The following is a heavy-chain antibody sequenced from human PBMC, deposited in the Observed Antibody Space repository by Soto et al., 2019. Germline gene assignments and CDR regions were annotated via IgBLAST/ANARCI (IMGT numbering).Heavy chain of an antibody. D-gene: IGHD3-22*01. V-gene: IGHV3-23*01. CDR1: GFTFSSYA. J-gene: IGHJ4*02. CDR2: ISVSGGGT. CDR3: AKDTYYFDSSGYYRPYFDS. Sequence: PGGSLRLSCAAAGFTFSSYAMSWVRQAPGKGLGWVSTISVSGGGTYYADSVKGRFTISRDNSENTLFLHMNSLRVEDTAVYYCAKDTYYFDSSGYYRPYFDSWGQGTLVTVSS.